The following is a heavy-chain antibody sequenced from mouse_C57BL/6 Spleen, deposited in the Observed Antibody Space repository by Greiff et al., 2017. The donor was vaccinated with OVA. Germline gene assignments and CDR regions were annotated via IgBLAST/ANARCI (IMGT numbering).Heavy chain of an antibody. CDR1: GYAFSSSW. Sequence: VQLQQSGPELVKPGASVKISCKASGYAFSSSWMNWVKQRPGQGLEWIGRIYPGDGDTKYNGKFKGKATLTADKSSSTAYMQLSSLTSEDSAVYFCARDDYDEGDFDYWGQGTTLTVSS. J-gene: IGHJ2*01. CDR3: ARDDYDEGDFDY. D-gene: IGHD2-4*01. V-gene: IGHV1-82*01. CDR2: IYPGDGDT.